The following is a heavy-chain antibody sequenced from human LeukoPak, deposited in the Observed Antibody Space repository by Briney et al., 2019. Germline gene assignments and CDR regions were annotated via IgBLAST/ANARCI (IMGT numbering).Heavy chain of an antibody. J-gene: IGHJ4*02. V-gene: IGHV4-39*07. D-gene: IGHD6-13*01. CDR2: IYYSGST. Sequence: PSETLSLTCTVSGGSISSSSYYWGWIRQPPGKGLEWIGSIYYSGSTYYNPSLKSRVTISVDTSKNQFSLKLSSVTAADTAVYYCARWAWGIAAAGTFDYWGQGTLVTVSS. CDR1: GGSISSSSYY. CDR3: ARWAWGIAAAGTFDY.